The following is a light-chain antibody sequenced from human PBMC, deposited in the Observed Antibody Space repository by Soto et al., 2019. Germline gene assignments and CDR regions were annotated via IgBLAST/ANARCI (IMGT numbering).Light chain of an antibody. Sequence: DIVMTQSPATLSVAPGEGVTFSCRASQGVSRKLAWYQHKPGQAPRLLISGASTGATGIPARFSGSGSGTEFTLTISSLQSEDCAIYYCQQYHTWPITFGGGTK. V-gene: IGKV3-15*01. J-gene: IGKJ4*01. CDR1: QGVSRK. CDR3: QQYHTWPIT. CDR2: GAS.